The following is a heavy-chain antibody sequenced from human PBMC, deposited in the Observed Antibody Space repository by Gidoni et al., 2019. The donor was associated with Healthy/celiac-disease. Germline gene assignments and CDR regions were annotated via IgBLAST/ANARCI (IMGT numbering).Heavy chain of an antibody. Sequence: QVQLVQSGSELKKTGASVKVSCKASGYTFTSYAMNWVRQAPGQGLEWMGWINTNTRNPTYAQGFTGRFVFSFDTSVSTAYLQIRSLKAEDTSVYYCARDYAVTTSIGFDYWGQGTLVTVSS. CDR2: INTNTRNP. J-gene: IGHJ4*02. CDR1: GYTFTSYA. V-gene: IGHV7-4-1*01. D-gene: IGHD4-4*01. CDR3: ARDYAVTTSIGFDY.